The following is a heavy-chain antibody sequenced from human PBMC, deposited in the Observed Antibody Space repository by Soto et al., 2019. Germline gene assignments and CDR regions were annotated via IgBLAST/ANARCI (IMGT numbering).Heavy chain of an antibody. D-gene: IGHD3-10*01. V-gene: IGHV3-9*01. J-gene: IGHJ1*01. Sequence: DVRLVESGGGLVQTGRTLRLSCSASGFSFDNYALHWVRQPPGKALEWVSGISWNSGRIGYADSVWGRFTISRDDAKISLSLQTNSLTPEDTAFYFCGRGPSYYCPIEHWGQGILVTVSS. CDR3: GRGPSYYCPIEH. CDR2: ISWNSGRI. CDR1: GFSFDNYA.